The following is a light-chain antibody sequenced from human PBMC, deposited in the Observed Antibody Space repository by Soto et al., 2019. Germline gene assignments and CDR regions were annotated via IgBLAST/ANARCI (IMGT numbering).Light chain of an antibody. CDR2: DAS. CDR1: QSVSSY. Sequence: EIVLTQSPATLSLSPGERATLSCRASQSVSSYLAWYQQKPGQAPRLLIYDASNRATGIPARFSGSGSGTDFTLTISSLDPEDFAVYYCQLRSNWPPLLTFGGGTKLDIK. J-gene: IGKJ4*01. V-gene: IGKV3-11*01. CDR3: QLRSNWPPLLT.